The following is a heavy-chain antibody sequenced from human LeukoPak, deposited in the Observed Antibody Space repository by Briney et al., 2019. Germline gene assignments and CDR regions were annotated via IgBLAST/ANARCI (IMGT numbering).Heavy chain of an antibody. CDR3: AREYCSSTSCSNWFDP. Sequence: ASVKVSCKASGYTFTCYYMHWVRQAPGQGLEWMGWINPNSGGTNYAQRFQGWVTMTRDTSISTAYMELSRLRSDDTAVYYCAREYCSSTSCSNWFDPWGQGTLVTVSS. CDR2: INPNSGGT. J-gene: IGHJ5*02. V-gene: IGHV1-2*04. CDR1: GYTFTCYY. D-gene: IGHD2-2*01.